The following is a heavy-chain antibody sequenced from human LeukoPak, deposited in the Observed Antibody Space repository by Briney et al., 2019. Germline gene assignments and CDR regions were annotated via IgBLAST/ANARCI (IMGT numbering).Heavy chain of an antibody. J-gene: IGHJ4*02. Sequence: GGSLRLSCTASGFTFRSYWMHWVRQAPGKGLEWVAVISYDGSNKYYADSVKGRFTISRDNSKNTLYLQMNGLRAEDMALYYCAKGLNSGSYYDPFDYWGQGTLVTVSS. V-gene: IGHV3-30*18. CDR1: GFTFRSYW. D-gene: IGHD1-26*01. CDR3: AKGLNSGSYYDPFDY. CDR2: ISYDGSNK.